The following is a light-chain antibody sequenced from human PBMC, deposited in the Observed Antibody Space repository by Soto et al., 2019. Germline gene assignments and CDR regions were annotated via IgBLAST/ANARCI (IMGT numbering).Light chain of an antibody. CDR3: GTWDSSLSAHVV. CDR1: SSNVGNNY. V-gene: IGLV1-51*02. CDR2: ENN. Sequence: QSVLTQPPSVSAAPGQKVTISCSGSSSNVGNNYVSWYQYLPGTAPKLLIYENNKRPSGIPDRFSGSKSGTPATLGITGLQTGDEADYYCGTWDSSLSAHVVFGGGTKVTVL. J-gene: IGLJ2*01.